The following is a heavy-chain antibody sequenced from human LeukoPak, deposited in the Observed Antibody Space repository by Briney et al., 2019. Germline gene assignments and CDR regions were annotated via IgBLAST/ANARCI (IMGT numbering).Heavy chain of an antibody. D-gene: IGHD2-2*01. J-gene: IGHJ6*03. V-gene: IGHV4-34*01. Sequence: PSETLSLTCAVYGGSFSGYYWSWIRQPPGKGLEWIGEINHSGSTNYNPSLKSRVTISVDTSKNRFSLKLSSVTAADTAMYFCARGRTGYQLLPTKKNYSYYYVDVWGKGTSVTVSS. CDR3: ARGRTGYQLLPTKKNYSYYYVDV. CDR1: GGSFSGYY. CDR2: INHSGST.